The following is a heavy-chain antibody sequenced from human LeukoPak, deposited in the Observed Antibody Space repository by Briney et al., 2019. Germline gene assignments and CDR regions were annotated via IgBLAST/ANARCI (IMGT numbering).Heavy chain of an antibody. D-gene: IGHD3-10*01. V-gene: IGHV3-30-3*01. CDR2: MSYGEDTK. J-gene: IGHJ6*02. CDR1: GFSFNAYW. Sequence: GGSLRLSCEASGFSFNAYWMHWVRQAPGTGLEWVSVMSYGEDTKYYADSVKGRFTISRDNSKNTLYLQMSSLRTDDTAVYFCARDDQSVTMGRGXISYXXYGLDLWGQXTXXXVSS. CDR3: ARDDQSVTMGRGXISYXXYGLDL.